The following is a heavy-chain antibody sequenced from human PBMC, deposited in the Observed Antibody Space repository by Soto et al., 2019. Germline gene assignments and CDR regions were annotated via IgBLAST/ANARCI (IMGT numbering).Heavy chain of an antibody. CDR1: GGTFSSYA. Sequence: GASVKVSCKASGGTFSSYAISWVRQAPGQGLEWMGGIIPIFGTANYAQKFQGRVTITADESTSTAYMELSSLRSEDTAVYYCASTYYYDSSGYQELDYWGQGTLVTVSS. D-gene: IGHD3-22*01. V-gene: IGHV1-69*13. CDR3: ASTYYYDSSGYQELDY. CDR2: IIPIFGTA. J-gene: IGHJ4*02.